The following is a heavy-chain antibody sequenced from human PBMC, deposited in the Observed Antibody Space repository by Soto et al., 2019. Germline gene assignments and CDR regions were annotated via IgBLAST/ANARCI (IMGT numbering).Heavy chain of an antibody. D-gene: IGHD6-13*01. Sequence: GASVKVSCKASGGTFSSYAISWVRQAPGQGLEWMGGIIPIFGTANYAQKFQGRVTITADESTSTAYMELSSLRSEDTAVYYCARDRLAAAGSVRYNWFDPWGQGTLVTVSS. CDR1: GGTFSSYA. J-gene: IGHJ5*02. V-gene: IGHV1-69*13. CDR2: IIPIFGTA. CDR3: ARDRLAAAGSVRYNWFDP.